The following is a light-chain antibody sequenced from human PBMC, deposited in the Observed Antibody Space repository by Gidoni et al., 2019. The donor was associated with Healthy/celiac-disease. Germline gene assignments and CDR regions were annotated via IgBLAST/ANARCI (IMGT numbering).Light chain of an antibody. Sequence: EIVLTQSPGTLSLSPGERATLSCRASQSVSSSYLAWYQQKPGQAPRLLSYGASSRATGIPDRFSGSGSGTDFTLTISRLEPEDFAVYYCQQYGSSSYTFGQXTKLEIK. V-gene: IGKV3-20*01. CDR3: QQYGSSSYT. CDR2: GAS. CDR1: QSVSSSY. J-gene: IGKJ2*01.